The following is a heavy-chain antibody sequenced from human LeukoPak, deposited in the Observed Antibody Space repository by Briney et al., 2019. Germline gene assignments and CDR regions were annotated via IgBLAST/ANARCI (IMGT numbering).Heavy chain of an antibody. D-gene: IGHD5-24*01. CDR1: AFSLNAYN. CDR2: ISYTGTYI. Sequence: GGSPRLSCAASAFSLNAYNMNWVRQAPGKGLEWVSSISYTGTYIYYADSVKGRFTISRDNSKNTLYLQMNGLRAEDTAVYYCATGMAKPYWGQGTLVTVSS. V-gene: IGHV3-21*01. CDR3: ATGMAKPY. J-gene: IGHJ4*02.